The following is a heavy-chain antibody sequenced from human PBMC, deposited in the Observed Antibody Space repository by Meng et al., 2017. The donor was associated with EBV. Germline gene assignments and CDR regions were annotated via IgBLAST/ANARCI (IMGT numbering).Heavy chain of an antibody. J-gene: IGHJ5*02. Sequence: QLQLRESGPGQVKPSXXLSLTXXFPGDSISSFYYWGWIRQPPGRGLEWIGSVHYTGSTYYSPSLKSRVTVSVDTSKNQFSLRLTSVTAADTAVYYCARPFPSWQSPRLDPFGAWGQGTLVTVSS. CDR3: ARPFPSWQSPRLDPFGA. CDR2: VHYTGST. V-gene: IGHV4-39*01. CDR1: GDSISSFYY. D-gene: IGHD6-19*01.